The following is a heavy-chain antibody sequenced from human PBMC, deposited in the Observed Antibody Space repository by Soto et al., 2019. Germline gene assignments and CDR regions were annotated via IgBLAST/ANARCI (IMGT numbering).Heavy chain of an antibody. CDR3: AREYCSGGSCYPNDAFDI. CDR1: GYTFTSYY. Sequence: GASVKVSCKASGYTFTSYYMHWVRQAPGQGLEWMGIINPSGGSTSYAQKFQGRVTMTRDTSTSTVYMELSSLRSEDTAVYYCAREYCSGGSCYPNDAFDIWGQGTMVTVS. J-gene: IGHJ3*02. CDR2: INPSGGST. D-gene: IGHD2-15*01. V-gene: IGHV1-46*03.